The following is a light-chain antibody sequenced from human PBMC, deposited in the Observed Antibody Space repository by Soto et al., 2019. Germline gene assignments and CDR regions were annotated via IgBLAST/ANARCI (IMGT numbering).Light chain of an antibody. CDR2: AAS. V-gene: IGKV1-39*01. Sequence: DIPMTQSPSSLSASVGDRVTITCRASQSISSYLSWYQQKPGKAPKLLIFAASNLQSGVPSTFSGSGSGTDFTLTISSLQPEDFATYYCQQSYSIPITFGQGTRLDIK. J-gene: IGKJ5*01. CDR3: QQSYSIPIT. CDR1: QSISSY.